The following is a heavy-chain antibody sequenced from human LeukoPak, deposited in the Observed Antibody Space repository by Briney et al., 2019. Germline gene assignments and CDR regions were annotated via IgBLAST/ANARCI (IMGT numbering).Heavy chain of an antibody. V-gene: IGHV3-30*04. Sequence: PGRSLRLSCAASGFTFSSYAMHWVRQAPGKGLEWVAVISYDGSNKYYADSVKGRFTISRDNSKNTLYLQMNSLRAEDTAVYYCARDWNYYGSGSYYNPYFDYWGQGTLVTISS. CDR2: ISYDGSNK. CDR1: GFTFSSYA. J-gene: IGHJ4*02. CDR3: ARDWNYYGSGSYYNPYFDY. D-gene: IGHD3-10*01.